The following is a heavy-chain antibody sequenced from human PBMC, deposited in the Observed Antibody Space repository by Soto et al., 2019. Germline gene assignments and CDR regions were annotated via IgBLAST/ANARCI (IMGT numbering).Heavy chain of an antibody. CDR3: ARGYDILTGYYNWFDP. D-gene: IGHD3-9*01. V-gene: IGHV1-2*04. CDR1: GYTLTGYY. CDR2: INPNSGGT. Sequence: ASVKVSSKASGYTLTGYYMHWVRQAPGQGLEWMGWINPNSGGTNYAQKFQGWVTMTRDTSISTAYMELSRLRSDDTAVYYCARGYDILTGYYNWFDPWGQGTLVTVSS. J-gene: IGHJ5*02.